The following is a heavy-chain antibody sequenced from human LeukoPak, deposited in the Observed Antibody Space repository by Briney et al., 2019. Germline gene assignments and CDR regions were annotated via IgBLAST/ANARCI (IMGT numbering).Heavy chain of an antibody. CDR3: ARHGVATWFDP. D-gene: IGHD2-15*01. CDR1: GGSFSGYY. Sequence: PTETLSLTCAVYGGSFSGYYWSWIRQPPGKGLEWIAEINHSGTSNYNPSLKSRVTISVDTSMNQFSLKLNSVTAADTAVYYCARHGVATWFDPWGQGTLVTVSS. J-gene: IGHJ5*02. CDR2: INHSGTS. V-gene: IGHV4-34*01.